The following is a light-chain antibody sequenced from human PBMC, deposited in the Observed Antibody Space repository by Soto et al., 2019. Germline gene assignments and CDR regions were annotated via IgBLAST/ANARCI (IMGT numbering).Light chain of an antibody. J-gene: IGLJ1*01. Sequence: QSALTQPPSASGSPGQSVAISCTGTSSDVGGYNYVSWYQLHPGKAPKLMIYEVNLRPSGVPDRFSGSKSGNTASLTVSGLQAEDEADYYCSSYAGSNNYVFGTGTTLTVL. V-gene: IGLV2-8*01. CDR1: SSDVGGYNY. CDR2: EVN. CDR3: SSYAGSNNYV.